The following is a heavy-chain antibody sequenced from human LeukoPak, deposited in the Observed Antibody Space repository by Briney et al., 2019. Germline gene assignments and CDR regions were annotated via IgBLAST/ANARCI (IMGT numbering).Heavy chain of an antibody. CDR1: GAPIKNYY. Sequence: PSETLSLTCTVPGAPIKNYYGSGLRQPPGRGREWIAYIYYSGSISYNPSLKSRVTISVDTSKNQLYLNLSSVTAADTAVYYCATGGRRWFDPWGQGTLVTVSS. CDR2: IYYSGSI. D-gene: IGHD3-16*01. J-gene: IGHJ5*02. V-gene: IGHV4-59*01. CDR3: ATGGRRWFDP.